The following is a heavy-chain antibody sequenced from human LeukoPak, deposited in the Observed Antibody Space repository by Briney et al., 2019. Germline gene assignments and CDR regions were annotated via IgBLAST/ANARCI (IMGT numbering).Heavy chain of an antibody. CDR2: ISSSSSYI. CDR3: ARAGIYYDILTGYSTPFDY. J-gene: IGHJ4*02. V-gene: IGHV3-21*01. CDR1: GFTFNDYG. D-gene: IGHD3-9*01. Sequence: GGSLRLSCAASGFTFNDYGMHWVRQAPGKGLEWVSSISSSSSYIYYADSVKGRFTISRDNAKNSLYLQMNSLRAEDTAVYYCARAGIYYDILTGYSTPFDYWGQGTLVTVSS.